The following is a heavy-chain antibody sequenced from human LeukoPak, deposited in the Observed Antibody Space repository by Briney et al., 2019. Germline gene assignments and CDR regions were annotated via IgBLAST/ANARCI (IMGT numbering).Heavy chain of an antibody. V-gene: IGHV4-59*01. CDR2: IYYSGST. D-gene: IGHD6-13*01. CDR3: ARVGSSSWLDY. CDR1: GGSISGYY. J-gene: IGHJ4*02. Sequence: TSETLSLTCTVSGGSISGYYWSWIRQPPGRGLEWIGYIYYSGSTNYNPSLKSRVTISVDTSKNQFSLKLSSVTAADTAVYYCARVGSSSWLDYWGQGTLVTVSS.